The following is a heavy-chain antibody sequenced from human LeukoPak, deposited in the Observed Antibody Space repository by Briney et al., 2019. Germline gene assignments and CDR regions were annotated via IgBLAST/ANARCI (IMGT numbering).Heavy chain of an antibody. CDR3: AKDSIYDILTDYFDY. V-gene: IGHV3-30*02. D-gene: IGHD3-9*01. CDR1: GFTFSSYG. Sequence: GRSLRLSCAASGFTFSSYGMHWVRQAPGKGLEWVAFIRYDGSNKYYADSVKGRFTISRDNSKNTLYLQMNSLRAEDTAVYYCAKDSIYDILTDYFDYWGQGTLVTVSS. CDR2: IRYDGSNK. J-gene: IGHJ4*02.